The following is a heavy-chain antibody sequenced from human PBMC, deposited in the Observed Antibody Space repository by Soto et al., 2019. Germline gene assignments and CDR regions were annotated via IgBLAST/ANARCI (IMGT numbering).Heavy chain of an antibody. CDR2: IIPIFGTA. CDR1: GGTFSSYA. D-gene: IGHD6-13*01. CDR3: ARVIAAAGDNWFDP. V-gene: IGHV1-69*13. J-gene: IGHJ5*02. Sequence: SVKVSCKASGGTFSSYAISWVRQAPGQGLEWMGGIIPIFGTANYAQKFQGRVTITADESTSTAYMELSSLRSEDTAVYYCARVIAAAGDNWFDPWGQGTLVTVSS.